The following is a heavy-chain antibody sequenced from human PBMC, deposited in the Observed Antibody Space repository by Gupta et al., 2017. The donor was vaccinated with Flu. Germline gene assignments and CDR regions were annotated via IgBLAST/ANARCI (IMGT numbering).Heavy chain of an antibody. J-gene: IGHJ6*02. Sequence: QVQLVQSGDEVKKPGASVKVSCRTSGYTFTNFHIHWVRQAPGRGLEWMGWINPNSGGPKYAQRFQGRVTMTRDTSVSTAYMELTSLRSDDTAVYYCSRERVYDFWSGSTDAQYGMDVWGQGTTVTVSS. CDR1: GYTFTNFH. V-gene: IGHV1-2*02. D-gene: IGHD3-3*01. CDR2: INPNSGGP. CDR3: SRERVYDFWSGSTDAQYGMDV.